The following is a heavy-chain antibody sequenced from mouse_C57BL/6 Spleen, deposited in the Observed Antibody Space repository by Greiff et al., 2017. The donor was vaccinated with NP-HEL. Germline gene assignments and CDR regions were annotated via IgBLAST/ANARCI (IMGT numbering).Heavy chain of an antibody. D-gene: IGHD4-1*01. CDR3: ERDGGLGLRYGYFDV. V-gene: IGHV5-4*01. J-gene: IGHJ1*03. CDR1: GFTFSSYA. Sequence: EVKLVESGGGLVKPGGSLKLSCAASGFTFSSYAMSWVRQTPEKRLEWVATISDGGSYTYYPDNVKGRFTISRDNAKNNLYLQMSHLKSEDTARYSCERDGGLGLRYGYFDVWGTGTTVTVSS. CDR2: ISDGGSYT.